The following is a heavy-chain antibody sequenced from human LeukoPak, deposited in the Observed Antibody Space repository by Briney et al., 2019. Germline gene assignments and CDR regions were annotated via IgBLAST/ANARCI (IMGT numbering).Heavy chain of an antibody. D-gene: IGHD3-10*01. CDR2: SNEGATMI. J-gene: IGHJ4*01. Sequence: GGSLRLSCAASGFTFSRHSMNWVRPAPGNGLEWTSHSNEGATMIEYGQSVKGRFTISRDNANNALYLQMSNLKAEDTALYYCTRGPLSGSYRRGIDYWGHGTLVTVSS. CDR3: TRGPLSGSYRRGIDY. V-gene: IGHV3-48*04. CDR1: GFTFSRHS.